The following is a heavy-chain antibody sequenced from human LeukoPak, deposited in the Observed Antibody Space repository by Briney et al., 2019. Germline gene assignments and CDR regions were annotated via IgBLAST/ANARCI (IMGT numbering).Heavy chain of an antibody. Sequence: GGSLRLSCAASGFTFSSYSMNWVRQAPGKGLEWVSSISSSSSYIYYADSVKGRFTISRDNAKNSLHLQMNSLRAEDTAVYYCARDGATFSGYDWYYYMDVWGKGTTVTVSS. CDR2: ISSSSSYI. CDR3: ARDGATFSGYDWYYYMDV. J-gene: IGHJ6*03. V-gene: IGHV3-21*01. D-gene: IGHD5-12*01. CDR1: GFTFSSYS.